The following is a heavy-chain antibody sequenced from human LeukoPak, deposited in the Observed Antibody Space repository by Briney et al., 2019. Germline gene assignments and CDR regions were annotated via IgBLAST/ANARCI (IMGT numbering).Heavy chain of an antibody. V-gene: IGHV4-4*02. CDR2: IYDSGST. CDR1: GGSISSNNW. J-gene: IGHJ3*02. Sequence: SETLSLTCALSGGSISSNNWWTWVRQPPGKGLEWIGEIYDSGSTNYNPSLKSRVTISVDKSKSQFSLKLSSVTAADTAVYYYARLRRVIVVVPAPAKAFDIWGQGTMVTVSS. D-gene: IGHD2-2*01. CDR3: ARLRRVIVVVPAPAKAFDI.